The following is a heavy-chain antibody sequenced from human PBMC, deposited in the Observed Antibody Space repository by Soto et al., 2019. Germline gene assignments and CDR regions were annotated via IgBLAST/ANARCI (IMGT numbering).Heavy chain of an antibody. CDR1: GFTFSSYS. Sequence: GGSLRLSCAASGFTFSSYSMNWVRQAPGKGLEWVSYISSSSSIIYYADSVKGRFTISRDNAKNSLYLQMNSLRAEDTAVYYCANPRTYNWNYYYMDVWGKGTTVTVSS. V-gene: IGHV3-48*01. CDR2: ISSSSSII. D-gene: IGHD1-20*01. J-gene: IGHJ6*03. CDR3: ANPRTYNWNYYYMDV.